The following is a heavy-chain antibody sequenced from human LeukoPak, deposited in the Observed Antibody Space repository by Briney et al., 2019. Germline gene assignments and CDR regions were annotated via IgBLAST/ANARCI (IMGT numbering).Heavy chain of an antibody. J-gene: IGHJ4*02. CDR1: GITRSNYG. V-gene: IGHV3-23*01. Sequence: GGSLRLSCAVSGITRSNYGMSWVRQAPGKGLEWVAGISDRGSRTNYEDSVKGRFTISTDHPKNTLYLQMNSLRAEDTAVYFCAKRGVVIRVILVGFHKEAYYFDSWGQGALVTVSS. CDR3: AKRGVVIRVILVGFHKEAYYFDS. D-gene: IGHD3-22*01. CDR2: ISDRGSRT.